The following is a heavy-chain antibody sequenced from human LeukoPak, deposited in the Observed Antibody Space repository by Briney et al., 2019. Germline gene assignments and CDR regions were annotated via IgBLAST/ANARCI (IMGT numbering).Heavy chain of an antibody. J-gene: IGHJ4*02. V-gene: IGHV3-23*01. CDR1: GFTFSDYY. CDR2: ISGSGGNT. D-gene: IGHD3-22*01. Sequence: GGSLRLFCAASGFTFSDYYMSWIRQAPGKGLEWVSAISGSGGNTYSADSVKGRCTVSRDNSKKTLFLQMNSLRAEDTAMYYCAKGMSTTSGYLELEYWGQGTLVIVSS. CDR3: AKGMSTTSGYLELEY.